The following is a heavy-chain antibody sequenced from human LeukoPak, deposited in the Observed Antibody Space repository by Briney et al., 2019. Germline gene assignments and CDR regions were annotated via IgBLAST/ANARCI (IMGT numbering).Heavy chain of an antibody. CDR2: VSYDTINK. V-gene: IGHV3-30*18. D-gene: IGHD3-22*01. Sequence: GGSLRLSCAASGFTFSNYGMHWVRQAPGKGLEWVALVSYDTINKYYQDSVKGRFTISRDNSRNTVYLQMSSLRAEDTAVYYCAKSPNMIVVVSQIDYWGQGTLVTVSS. CDR3: AKSPNMIVVVSQIDY. J-gene: IGHJ4*02. CDR1: GFTFSNYG.